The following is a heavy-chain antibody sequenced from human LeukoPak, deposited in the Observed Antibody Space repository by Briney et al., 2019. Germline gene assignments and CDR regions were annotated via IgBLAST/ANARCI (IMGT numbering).Heavy chain of an antibody. V-gene: IGHV3-21*01. CDR2: ISSSSSYI. Sequence: GGSLRLSCAASGFTFSSYSMNWVRQAPGKGLEWVSSISSSSSYIYYADSVKGRFTISRDNAKNSLYLQMNSLRAEDTAVHYCARDCSDSDFWSGYSYYYYYMDVWGKGTTVTVSS. CDR3: ARDCSDSDFWSGYSYYYYYMDV. J-gene: IGHJ6*03. D-gene: IGHD3-3*01. CDR1: GFTFSSYS.